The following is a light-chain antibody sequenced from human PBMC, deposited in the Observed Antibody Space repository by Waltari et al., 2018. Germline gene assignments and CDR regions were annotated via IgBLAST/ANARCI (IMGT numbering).Light chain of an antibody. V-gene: IGKV3D-20*01. CDR3: QQYGSSPPST. Sequence: EIVLTQSPATLSLSPGERATLSCGASQSVSSSYLAWYQQKPGLAPRLLIYDASSRATGIADRFSGSGSGTDFTLTISRLEPEDCAVYYCQQYGSSPPSTFGQGTKVEIK. CDR2: DAS. J-gene: IGKJ1*01. CDR1: QSVSSSY.